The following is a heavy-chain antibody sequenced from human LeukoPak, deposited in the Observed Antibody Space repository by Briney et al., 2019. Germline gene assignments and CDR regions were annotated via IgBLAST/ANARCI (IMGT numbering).Heavy chain of an antibody. CDR2: IYYSGGT. J-gene: IGHJ6*02. CDR1: GGSISRYY. D-gene: IGHD2-15*01. V-gene: IGHV4-59*08. Sequence: TPSETLSLTCTVSGGSISRYYWSWIRQPPGKGLEWIGYIYYSGGTNYNPSLKSRVTISVTSKNQFSLRLTSVSATDTALYYCARRGSGSGGTYAGMDVWGQGTSVTVSS. CDR3: ARRGSGSGGTYAGMDV.